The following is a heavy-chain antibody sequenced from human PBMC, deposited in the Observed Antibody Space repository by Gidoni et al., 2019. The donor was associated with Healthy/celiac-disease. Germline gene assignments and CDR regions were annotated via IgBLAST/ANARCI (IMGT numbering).Heavy chain of an antibody. V-gene: IGHV3-43*01. CDR1: GFPFADYT. D-gene: IGHD5-18*01. CDR3: AKDISAPRWIQLWSYGGAFDI. CDR2: ISWDGGST. J-gene: IGHJ3*02. Sequence: EVQLVESGGVVVQPGGSLRLSCAASGFPFADYTMHWCRQAPGKGLEWVSLISWDGGSTYYADSVKGRFTISRDNSKNSLYLQINSLRTEDTALYYCAKDISAPRWIQLWSYGGAFDIWGQGTMVTVSS.